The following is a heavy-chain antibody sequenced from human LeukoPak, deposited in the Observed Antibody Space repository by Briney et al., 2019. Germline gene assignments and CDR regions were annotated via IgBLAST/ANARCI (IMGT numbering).Heavy chain of an antibody. V-gene: IGHV4-4*09. CDR1: GGSISSYY. D-gene: IGHD6-6*01. CDR3: ARRRRDSSSSIGTYYYYMDV. CDR2: IYTSGST. J-gene: IGHJ6*03. Sequence: NASETLSLTCTVSGGSISSYYWSWIRQPPGKGLEWIGYIYTSGSTNYNPSLKSRVTISVDTSKNQFSLKLSSVTAADTAVYYCARRRRDSSSSIGTYYYYMDVWGKGTTVTVS.